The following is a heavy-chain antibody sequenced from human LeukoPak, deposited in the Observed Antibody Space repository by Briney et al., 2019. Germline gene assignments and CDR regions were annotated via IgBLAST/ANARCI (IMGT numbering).Heavy chain of an antibody. CDR2: IYTSGST. CDR1: GGSISSYY. Sequence: SETLSLTCTVSGGSISSYYWSWIRQPAGKGLEWIGRIYTSGSTNYNPSLKSRVTMSVDTSKNQFSLKLSSVTAADTAVYYCARAPSYALWFGQYYYYYMDVWGKGTTVTISS. D-gene: IGHD3-10*01. CDR3: ARAPSYALWFGQYYYYYMDV. V-gene: IGHV4-4*07. J-gene: IGHJ6*03.